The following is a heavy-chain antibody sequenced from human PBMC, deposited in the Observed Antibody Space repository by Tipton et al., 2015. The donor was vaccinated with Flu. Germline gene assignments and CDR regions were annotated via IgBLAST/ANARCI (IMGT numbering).Heavy chain of an antibody. CDR2: VGDDGNP. CDR3: AKRMSLSRGIRGFDY. D-gene: IGHD3-10*01. V-gene: IGHV3-23*01. Sequence: AVSGFSFRSYAMSWVRQSPGKGLEWVSAVGDDGNPYYADSVKGRFTVSKDYSMDTLFLQMTSLTAEDTAVYYCAKRMSLSRGIRGFDYWSQGTLVTASS. J-gene: IGHJ4*02. CDR1: GFSFRSYA.